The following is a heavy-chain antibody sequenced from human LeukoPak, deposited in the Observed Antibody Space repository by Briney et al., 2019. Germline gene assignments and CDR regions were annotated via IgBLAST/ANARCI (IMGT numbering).Heavy chain of an antibody. D-gene: IGHD3-10*01. V-gene: IGHV3-11*04. J-gene: IGHJ6*03. CDR2: ISSSGSTI. CDR3: ARGFIITMVRGVIPNSYYMDV. CDR1: GFTFSDYY. Sequence: GGSLRLSCAASGFTFSDYYMSWIRQAPGKGLEWVSYISSSGSTIYYADSVKGRFTISRDNAKNSLYLQMNSLRAEDTAVYYCARGFIITMVRGVIPNSYYMDVWGKGTTVTVSS.